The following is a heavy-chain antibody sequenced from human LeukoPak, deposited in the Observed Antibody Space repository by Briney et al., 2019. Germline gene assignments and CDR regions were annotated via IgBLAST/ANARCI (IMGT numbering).Heavy chain of an antibody. J-gene: IGHJ6*03. V-gene: IGHV4-38-2*01. Sequence: SEALSLTCAFSGYSISSGYYWAWIRQPPGKGLEWLVSIYLCGQTYYNPSLKSRVTISVDTSKNQFSLKLSSVTAADTAVYYCARQLSPYYDFWSGYYAPYYYYYMDVWGKGTTVTVSS. CDR1: GYSISSGYY. CDR2: IYLCGQT. CDR3: ARQLSPYYDFWSGYYAPYYYYYMDV. D-gene: IGHD3-3*01.